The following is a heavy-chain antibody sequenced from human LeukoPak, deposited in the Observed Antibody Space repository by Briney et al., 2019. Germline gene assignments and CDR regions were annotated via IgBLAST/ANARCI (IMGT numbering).Heavy chain of an antibody. CDR2: ISYDGSNK. Sequence: GGSLTLSCVASGFSFSDACMSWVRQAPGKGLEWVAVISYDGSNKYYADSVKGRFTISRDNSKNTLYLQMNSLRAEDTAVYYCARGAVTTEGYFDYWGQGTLVTVSS. J-gene: IGHJ4*02. CDR1: GFSFSDAC. CDR3: ARGAVTTEGYFDY. V-gene: IGHV3-30*03. D-gene: IGHD4-17*01.